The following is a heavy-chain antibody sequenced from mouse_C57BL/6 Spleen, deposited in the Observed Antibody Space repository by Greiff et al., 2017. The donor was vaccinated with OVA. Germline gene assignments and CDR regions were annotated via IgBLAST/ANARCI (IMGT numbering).Heavy chain of an antibody. CDR1: GYTFTDYY. D-gene: IGHD1-1*01. J-gene: IGHJ3*01. V-gene: IGHV1-26*01. Sequence: VQLQQSGPELVKPGASVKISCKASGYTFTDYYMNWVKQSHGKSLEWIGDINPNNGGTSYNQKFKGKATLTVDKSSSTAYMELRSLTSEDSAVYYGAREDYYGSSYTSWFAYWGQGTLVTVSA. CDR2: INPNNGGT. CDR3: AREDYYGSSYTSWFAY.